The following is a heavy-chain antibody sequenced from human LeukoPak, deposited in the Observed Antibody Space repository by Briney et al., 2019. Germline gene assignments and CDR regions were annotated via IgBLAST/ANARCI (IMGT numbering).Heavy chain of an antibody. CDR2: INAGNGNT. J-gene: IGHJ3*02. CDR3: ARDSCSGGSCYPYDAFDI. V-gene: IGHV1-3*03. Sequence: ASVKVSCKASGYTFTSYAMHRVRQAPGQRLEWMGWINAGNGNTKYSQEFQGRVTITRDTSASTAYMELSSLRSEDMAVYYCARDSCSGGSCYPYDAFDIWGQGTMVTVSS. D-gene: IGHD2-15*01. CDR1: GYTFTSYA.